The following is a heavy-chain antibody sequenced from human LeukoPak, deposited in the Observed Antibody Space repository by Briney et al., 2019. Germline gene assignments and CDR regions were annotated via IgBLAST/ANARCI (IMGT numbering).Heavy chain of an antibody. D-gene: IGHD2-15*01. V-gene: IGHV4-39*01. Sequence: SETLSLTCTVSGASIRSYYWGWIRQPPGKGLEWIGSISYSGSTYYNPSLKSRVTISVGTSKNQFSLKLNSVTAADTAVYYCARSVNIVVEYYFDYWGQGTLVTVSS. CDR1: GASIRSYY. CDR2: ISYSGST. CDR3: ARSVNIVVEYYFDY. J-gene: IGHJ4*02.